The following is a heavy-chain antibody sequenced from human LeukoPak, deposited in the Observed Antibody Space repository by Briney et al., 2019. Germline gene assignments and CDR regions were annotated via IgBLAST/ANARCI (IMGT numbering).Heavy chain of an antibody. D-gene: IGHD3-10*01. CDR3: ARDGSGDYNYYYGTDV. CDR2: IYTGGNT. J-gene: IGHJ6*02. Sequence: GGSLRLSCADSGFTVSSNYMNWVRQAPGKGLEWVSVIYTGGNTYYADSVKGRFTISRDNSKNTVYLQMKSLRAEDTAVYYCARDGSGDYNYYYGTDVWGQGTTVTVSS. CDR1: GFTVSSNY. V-gene: IGHV3-53*01.